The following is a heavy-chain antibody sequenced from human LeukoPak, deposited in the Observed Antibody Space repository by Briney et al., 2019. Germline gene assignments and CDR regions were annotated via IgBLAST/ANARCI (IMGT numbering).Heavy chain of an antibody. D-gene: IGHD1-14*01. J-gene: IGHJ6*02. Sequence: PSETLSLTCTVSGGSISGSSSYWGWIRQPPGEGLEWIGNILYSGTTYYNPSLKSRVTISVDTSKNLFSMKLSSVTAADTAVYYCARHGRTSYGMDVWGQGTTVTVSS. CDR1: GGSISGSSSY. CDR3: ARHGRTSYGMDV. V-gene: IGHV4-39*01. CDR2: ILYSGTT.